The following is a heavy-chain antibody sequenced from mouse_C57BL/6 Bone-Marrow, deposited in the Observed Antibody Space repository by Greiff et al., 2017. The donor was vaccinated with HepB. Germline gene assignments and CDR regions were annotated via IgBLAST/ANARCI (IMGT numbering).Heavy chain of an antibody. V-gene: IGHV5-4*02. D-gene: IGHD1-1*01. CDR1: GFTFSDYY. CDR3: ARDRGNGRGFDY. CDR2: ISDGGSYT. Sequence: EVKLVESGGGLVKPGGSLKLSCAASGFTFSDYYMYWVRQTPEKGLEWVATISDGGSYTYYPDSVKGRFTISRDNAKNNLYLQMSSLKSEDTAMYYCARDRGNGRGFDYWGQGTTLTVSS. J-gene: IGHJ2*01.